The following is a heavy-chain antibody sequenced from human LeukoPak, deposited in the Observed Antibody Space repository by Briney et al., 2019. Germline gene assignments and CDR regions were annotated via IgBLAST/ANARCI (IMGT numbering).Heavy chain of an antibody. D-gene: IGHD3-22*01. Sequence: GGSLRLSCAASGFTFSSYSMNWVRQVPGEGLEWVSYISSSSSTIYYADSVKGRFTISRDNAKNSLYLQMNSLRAEDTAVYYCARIAFGGYSYYFDYWGQGTLVTVSS. V-gene: IGHV3-48*01. CDR2: ISSSSSTI. CDR1: GFTFSSYS. J-gene: IGHJ4*02. CDR3: ARIAFGGYSYYFDY.